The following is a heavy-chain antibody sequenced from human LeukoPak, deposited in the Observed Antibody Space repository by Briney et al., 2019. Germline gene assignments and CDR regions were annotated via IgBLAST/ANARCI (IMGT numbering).Heavy chain of an antibody. CDR1: GYTFTSYY. Sequence: GASVKVSCKASGYTFTSYYMHWVRQAPGQGLEWMGIINPSGGSTSYAQKFQGRVTMTRDTSTSTVYMELSSLRSEDTAVYYCARAFSSSTSSMVFVFWGQGTLVTVSS. CDR3: ARAFSSSTSSMVFVF. D-gene: IGHD2-2*01. J-gene: IGHJ4*02. CDR2: INPSGGST. V-gene: IGHV1-46*01.